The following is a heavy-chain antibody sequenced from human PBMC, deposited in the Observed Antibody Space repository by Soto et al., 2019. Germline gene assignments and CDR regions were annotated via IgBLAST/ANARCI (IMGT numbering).Heavy chain of an antibody. V-gene: IGHV1-2*02. Sequence: ASVKVSCKASGYTFTGYYVHWLRQAPGQGLEWMGWINPNSGDTYLAQRFQGRVTMNRDTSIGTAYMELRGLTSDDTAEYYCAKGGAIVAAGTRVYLYNAMDVWGQGTTGTV. J-gene: IGHJ6*02. D-gene: IGHD1-26*01. CDR2: INPNSGDT. CDR3: AKGGAIVAAGTRVYLYNAMDV. CDR1: GYTFTGYY.